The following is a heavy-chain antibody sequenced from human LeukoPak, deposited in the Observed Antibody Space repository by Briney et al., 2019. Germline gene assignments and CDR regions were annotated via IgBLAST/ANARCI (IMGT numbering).Heavy chain of an antibody. CDR1: GFTFSDYY. D-gene: IGHD6-19*01. J-gene: IGHJ4*02. CDR3: ARADSSGCYDY. CDR2: ISSSGSTI. Sequence: GGTLRLSCAASGFTFSDYYMSWIRQAPGKGLEWVSYISSSGSTIYYADSVKGRFTISRDNAKNSLYLQMNSLRAEDTAVYYCARADSSGCYDYWGQGTLVTVSS. V-gene: IGHV3-11*01.